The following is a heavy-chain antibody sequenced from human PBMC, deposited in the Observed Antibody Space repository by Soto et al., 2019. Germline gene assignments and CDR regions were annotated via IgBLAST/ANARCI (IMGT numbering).Heavy chain of an antibody. CDR1: GYTFTSYG. Sequence: ASVKVSCKASGYTFTSYGISWVRQAPGQGLEWMGWISAYNGNTNYAQKLQGRVTMTTDTSTSTAYMELRSLRSDDTAVYYCARDRAYYYGSGDLFKFDYWGQGTLVTVPQ. J-gene: IGHJ4*02. CDR3: ARDRAYYYGSGDLFKFDY. D-gene: IGHD3-10*01. V-gene: IGHV1-18*01. CDR2: ISAYNGNT.